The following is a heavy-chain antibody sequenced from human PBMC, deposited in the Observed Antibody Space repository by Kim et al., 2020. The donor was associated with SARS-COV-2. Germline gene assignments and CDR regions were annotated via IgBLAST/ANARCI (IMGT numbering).Heavy chain of an antibody. D-gene: IGHD4-17*01. Sequence: GGYLRLSCAASGFTFSSYGMHWVRQAPGKGLEWVAVISYDGSNKYYADSVKGRFTISRDNSKNTLYLQMNSLRAEDTAVYYCAKDRLDYWGQGTLVTVSS. J-gene: IGHJ4*02. CDR3: AKDRLDY. CDR2: ISYDGSNK. CDR1: GFTFSSYG. V-gene: IGHV3-30*18.